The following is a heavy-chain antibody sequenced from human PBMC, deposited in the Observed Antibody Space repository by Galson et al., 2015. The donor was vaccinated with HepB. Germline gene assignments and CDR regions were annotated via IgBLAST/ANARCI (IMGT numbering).Heavy chain of an antibody. J-gene: IGHJ6*02. CDR2: IYLGDSDT. CDR3: ATVWSSTNYAMDV. D-gene: IGHD3-3*01. Sequence: QSGAEVKKPGESLKISCKGSGYRFTTYWIGWVRQMPEKGLEWMGIIYLGDSDTRYSPSFQGQVTISVDKSITTAYLQWSSLKASDTAMYYCATVWSSTNYAMDVWGQGTTVTVSS. CDR1: GYRFTTYW. V-gene: IGHV5-51*01.